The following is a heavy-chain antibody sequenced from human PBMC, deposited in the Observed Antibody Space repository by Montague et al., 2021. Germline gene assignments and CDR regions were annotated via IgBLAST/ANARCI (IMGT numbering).Heavy chain of an antibody. CDR2: TYYRSKWYN. Sequence: CAISGVCVSSNDATWNWIRQSPSRGLEWLGRTYYRSKWYNEYAISVKSRITVNPDTSKNQFSLLLNSVTPEDTAVYYCARGWQKRFDPWGQGTLVTVSS. D-gene: IGHD5-24*01. V-gene: IGHV6-1*01. CDR1: GVCVSSNDAT. J-gene: IGHJ5*02. CDR3: ARGWQKRFDP.